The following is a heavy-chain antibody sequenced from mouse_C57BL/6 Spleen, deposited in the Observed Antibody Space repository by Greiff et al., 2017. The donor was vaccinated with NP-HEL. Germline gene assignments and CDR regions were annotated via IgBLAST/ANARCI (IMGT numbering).Heavy chain of an antibody. J-gene: IGHJ4*01. V-gene: IGHV1-39*01. CDR3: ARSYYYGSSRGGYAMDY. CDR1: GYSFTDYN. CDR2: INPNYGTT. Sequence: EVKVVESGPELVKPGASVKISCKASGYSFTDYNMNWVKQSNGKSLEWIGVINPNYGTTSYNQKFKGKATLTVDQSSSTAYMQLNSLTSEDSAVYYCARSYYYGSSRGGYAMDYWGQGTSVTVSS. D-gene: IGHD1-1*01.